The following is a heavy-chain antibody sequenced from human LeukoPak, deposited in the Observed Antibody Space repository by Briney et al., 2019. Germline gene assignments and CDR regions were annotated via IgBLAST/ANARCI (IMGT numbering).Heavy chain of an antibody. D-gene: IGHD2-21*02. Sequence: GGSLRLSCAASGLTFSTYGMSWVRQAPGKGLEWVSSISTSSSYIYYADSVKGRFTISRDNAKNSVYLHMDSLRAEDTAVYYCVRAANLGWGIVVVTAIYDYWGQGTLVTVSS. CDR2: ISTSSSYI. V-gene: IGHV3-21*01. J-gene: IGHJ4*02. CDR1: GLTFSTYG. CDR3: VRAANLGWGIVVVTAIYDY.